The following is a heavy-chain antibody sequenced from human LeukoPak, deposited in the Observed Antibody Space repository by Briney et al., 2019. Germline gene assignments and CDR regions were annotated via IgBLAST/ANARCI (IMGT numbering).Heavy chain of an antibody. CDR2: ISSSSSYV. Sequence: GGSLRLSCAASGFTFSSYSMNWVRQAPGKGLEWVSSISSSSSYVYYADSVKGRFTISRDNAKNSLYLQMNSLRAEDTAVYYCARDRQEQLASFDYWGQGTLVTVSS. J-gene: IGHJ4*02. CDR1: GFTFSSYS. V-gene: IGHV3-21*01. CDR3: ARDRQEQLASFDY. D-gene: IGHD6-6*01.